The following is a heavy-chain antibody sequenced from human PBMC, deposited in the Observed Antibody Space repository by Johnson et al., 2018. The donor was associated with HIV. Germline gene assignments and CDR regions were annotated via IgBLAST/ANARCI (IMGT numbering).Heavy chain of an antibody. J-gene: IGHJ3*02. Sequence: VQLVESGGGLVPPGGSLRLSCAASGFTFSSFRMHWVRQVPGKGQVWASRINSDGSSRRYADSVKGRFTISRDNDKNTLYLQMNSLRTEDTAVFYCARNHPQSSDAFDIWGLGTMVTVSS. CDR1: GFTFSSFR. CDR2: INSDGSSR. CDR3: ARNHPQSSDAFDI. V-gene: IGHV3-74*01. D-gene: IGHD4-11*01.